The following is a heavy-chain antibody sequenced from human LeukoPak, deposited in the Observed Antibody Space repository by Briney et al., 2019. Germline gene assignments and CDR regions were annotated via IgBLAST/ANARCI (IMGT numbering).Heavy chain of an antibody. J-gene: IGHJ5*02. Sequence: GGSLRLSCAASGFTFSSYAMSWVRQAPGKGLEWVSAISGSGGSTYYADSVKGRFTISRDNSKNTLYLQMNSLRAEDTAVYYCARDIVVVPSAGFDPWGQGTLVTVSS. D-gene: IGHD2-2*01. CDR1: GFTFSSYA. V-gene: IGHV3-23*01. CDR3: ARDIVVVPSAGFDP. CDR2: ISGSGGST.